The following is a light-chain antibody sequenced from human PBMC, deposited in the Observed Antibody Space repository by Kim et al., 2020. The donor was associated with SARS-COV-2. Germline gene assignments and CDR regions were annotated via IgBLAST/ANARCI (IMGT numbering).Light chain of an antibody. J-gene: IGLJ2*01. V-gene: IGLV2-11*01. CDR3: CSYTGSYTFI. CDR1: GSDVGYYNY. CDR2: DVT. Sequence: QSALTQPRPVSGSLGQSVTIACSGTGSDVGYYNYVSWYQHHPGKAPRLIIYDVTKRPSGVPDRFSGSKSDNTASLTISGLQAEDEGDYYCCSYTGSYTFIFGGGTQLTVL.